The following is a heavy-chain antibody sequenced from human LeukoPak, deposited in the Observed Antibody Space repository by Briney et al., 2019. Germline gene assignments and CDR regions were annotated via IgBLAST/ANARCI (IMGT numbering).Heavy chain of an antibody. V-gene: IGHV3-11*01. CDR3: ARVESGYYDSSGPGY. Sequence: GGSLRLSCAASGFIFSDYYMTWIRQVPGKGLEWVSYISSRGSTIYYADSVKGRFTVSRDNAKSSLYLQMNSLRAEDTAVYYCARVESGYYDSSGPGYWGQGILVTVSS. CDR2: ISSRGSTI. CDR1: GFIFSDYY. D-gene: IGHD3-22*01. J-gene: IGHJ4*02.